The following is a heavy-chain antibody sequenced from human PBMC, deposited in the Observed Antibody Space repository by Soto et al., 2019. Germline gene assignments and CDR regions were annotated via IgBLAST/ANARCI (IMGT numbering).Heavy chain of an antibody. D-gene: IGHD3-16*01. J-gene: IGHJ5*02. CDR3: AREMGACSDSSCYPGPYDS. CDR1: GFTFTIYS. CDR2: ITSKSTTI. Sequence: GSLRLSCAASGFTFTIYSMNLVLQAPGQGLEWVSYITSKSTTIKYADSVKGRFTVSRDNAKNSLYLQLNSLRDEDTAVYYCAREMGACSDSSCYPGPYDSWGQGTLVTVSS. V-gene: IGHV3-48*02.